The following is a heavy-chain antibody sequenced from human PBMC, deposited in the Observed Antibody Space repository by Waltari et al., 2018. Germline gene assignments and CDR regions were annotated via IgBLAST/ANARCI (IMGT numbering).Heavy chain of an antibody. Sequence: QLQLQESGPGLVKPSETLSLTCTVSGGSISSSSYYWGWIRQPPGKGLEWIGSIYYSGSTYHNPSLKSRVTISVDTSKNQFSLKLSSVTAADTAVYYCARDRVGGHYFDYWGQGTLVTVSS. J-gene: IGHJ4*02. CDR3: ARDRVGGHYFDY. V-gene: IGHV4-39*07. D-gene: IGHD1-26*01. CDR2: IYYSGST. CDR1: GGSISSSSYY.